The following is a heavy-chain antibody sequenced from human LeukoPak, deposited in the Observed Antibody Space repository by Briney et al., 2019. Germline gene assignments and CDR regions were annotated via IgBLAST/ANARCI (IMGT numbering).Heavy chain of an antibody. CDR3: ARDRGSYYIDF. CDR1: GFTFRNHG. Sequence: GGSLRLSCAASGFTFRNHGMHWVRQASGKGLEWVAVIWYDGSNKYYADSVKGRFTFSRDNSKNTLSLQMDSLRAEDTALYYCARDRGSYYIDFWGQGTPVTVSS. J-gene: IGHJ4*02. CDR2: IWYDGSNK. D-gene: IGHD1-1*01. V-gene: IGHV3-33*01.